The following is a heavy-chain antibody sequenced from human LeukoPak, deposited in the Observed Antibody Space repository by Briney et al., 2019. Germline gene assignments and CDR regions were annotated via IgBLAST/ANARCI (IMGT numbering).Heavy chain of an antibody. CDR3: ARDNDSRDPPHFDY. D-gene: IGHD3-16*01. Sequence: ASVKVSCKASGYTFSNYAINWVRQAPGQGLEWMGWISTYNGNTNYAQKLQDRVTMTTDTSTSTAYMELSSLRSEDTAVYYCARDNDSRDPPHFDYWGQGTLVTVSS. V-gene: IGHV1-18*01. CDR2: ISTYNGNT. J-gene: IGHJ4*02. CDR1: GYTFSNYA.